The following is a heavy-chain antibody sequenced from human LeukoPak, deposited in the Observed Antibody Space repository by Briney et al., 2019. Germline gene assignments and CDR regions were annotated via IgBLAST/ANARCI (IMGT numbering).Heavy chain of an antibody. CDR1: GFTFSTYT. V-gene: IGHV3-21*01. CDR3: ARHRGYCSSTSCYPYYFDY. J-gene: IGHJ4*02. D-gene: IGHD2-2*01. Sequence: GGSLRLSCAASGFTFSTYTMKCVPQAPGKGLEWVSYICFSGDSMYYADSVKGRFTNSRDNSKNTLYLQMNSLRAEDTAVYYCARHRGYCSSTSCYPYYFDYWGQGTLVTVSS. CDR2: ICFSGDSM.